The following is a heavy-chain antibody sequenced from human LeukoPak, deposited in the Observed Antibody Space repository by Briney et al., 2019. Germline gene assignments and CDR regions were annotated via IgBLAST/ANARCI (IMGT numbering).Heavy chain of an antibody. Sequence: GGSLRLSCAASGFTFSSYAMSWVRQAPGKGLEWVSAISSSGGSTYYADSVKGRFTISRDNSKNTLYLQMNSLRAEDTAVYYCARGYFGVVTYYYMDVWGKGTTVTVSS. V-gene: IGHV3-23*01. CDR1: GFTFSSYA. CDR3: ARGYFGVVTYYYMDV. CDR2: ISSSGGST. J-gene: IGHJ6*03. D-gene: IGHD3-3*01.